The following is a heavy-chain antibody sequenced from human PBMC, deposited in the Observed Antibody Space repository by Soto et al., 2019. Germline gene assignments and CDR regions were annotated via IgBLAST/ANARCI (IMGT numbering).Heavy chain of an antibody. V-gene: IGHV3-30*18. D-gene: IGHD3-22*01. Sequence: QVQLVESGAGVVQPGRSLRLSCAASGFTFSNYGMHWVRQAPGKGLEWVALISNDGRNKYHVDSVKGRFTISRDNSKNTLYRQMNSIRAEDTAVYYCAKDSSYYDSSSRSDYWGQGTLVTVSS. CDR1: GFTFSNYG. CDR3: AKDSSYYDSSSRSDY. J-gene: IGHJ4*02. CDR2: ISNDGRNK.